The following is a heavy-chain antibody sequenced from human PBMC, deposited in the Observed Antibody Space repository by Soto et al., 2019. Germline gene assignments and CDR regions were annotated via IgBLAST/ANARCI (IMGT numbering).Heavy chain of an antibody. J-gene: IGHJ6*02. CDR2: IWYDGSNK. V-gene: IGHV3-33*01. CDR3: ARGGDYYYYYGMDV. CDR1: GFTFSSYG. Sequence: QVQLVESGGGVVQPGRSLRLSCAASGFTFSSYGMHWVRQAPGKGLEWVAVIWYDGSNKYYADSVKGRFTISRDNSKNTLYLQMNSLRAEDTAVYYCARGGDYYYYYGMDVRGQGTTVTVSS.